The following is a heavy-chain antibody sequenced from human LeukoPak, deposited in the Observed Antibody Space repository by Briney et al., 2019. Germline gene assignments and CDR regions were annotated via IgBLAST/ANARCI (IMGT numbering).Heavy chain of an antibody. CDR3: ARELRGENFDF. D-gene: IGHD3-10*01. CDR1: GFTFSSYN. CDR2: ISPTSTI. J-gene: IGHJ4*02. Sequence: GGSLRLSCAASGFTFSSYNMNWVRQAPGEGLELVSYISPTSTIFHADSVRGRFTISRDNVKNSLYLQMNSLRVEDTAVYYCARELRGENFDFWGQGTLVTV. V-gene: IGHV3-48*01.